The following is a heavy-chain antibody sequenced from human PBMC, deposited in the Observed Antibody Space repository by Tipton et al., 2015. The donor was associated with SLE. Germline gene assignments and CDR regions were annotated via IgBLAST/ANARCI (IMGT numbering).Heavy chain of an antibody. CDR1: GGSFSGYY. J-gene: IGHJ4*02. V-gene: IGHV4-34*01. CDR3: ARGEAPLGSSYLFDY. Sequence: TLSLTCAVYGGSFSGYYWSWIRQPPGKGLEWIGEINHMGSTNYKPSLKSRVTISVDTSKNQFSLKLSSVTAADTAVYYCARGEAPLGSSYLFDYWGQGPLVPVSS. D-gene: IGHD6-13*01. CDR2: INHMGST.